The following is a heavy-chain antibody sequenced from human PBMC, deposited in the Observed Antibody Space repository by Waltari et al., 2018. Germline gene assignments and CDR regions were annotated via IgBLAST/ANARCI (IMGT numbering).Heavy chain of an antibody. D-gene: IGHD2-15*01. CDR2: VLSTGKT. CDR3: ARDRGRGLYLDA. Sequence: QLQLQESGPGLVKPSGTLSLSCAFSGDSVTRPNWWSWVRQSPQRGLEWIGPVLSTGKTNYSPSFASRVTMSLDASSNQFSLKVTSATAADTAVYYCARDRGRGLYLDAWGPGTLVTVSP. V-gene: IGHV4-4*02. CDR1: GDSVTRPNW. J-gene: IGHJ5*02.